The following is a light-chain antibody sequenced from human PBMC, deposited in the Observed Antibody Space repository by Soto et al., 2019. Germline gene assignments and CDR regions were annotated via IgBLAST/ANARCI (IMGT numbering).Light chain of an antibody. Sequence: DILMTQSPSSLSASVGDRVTITCRASQTIRVYLTWYQQKSGKAPKVLISGASTLQSGVPSRFSGSGSGTDFTLTINSLRPEDFATYFCQQSYSTPPTFGQGTKL. CDR1: QTIRVY. V-gene: IGKV1-39*01. CDR3: QQSYSTPPT. J-gene: IGKJ2*01. CDR2: GAS.